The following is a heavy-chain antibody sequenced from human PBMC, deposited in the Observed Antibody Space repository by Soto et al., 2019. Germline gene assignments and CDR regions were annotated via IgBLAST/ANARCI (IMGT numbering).Heavy chain of an antibody. D-gene: IGHD3-22*01. CDR1: GYTLTELS. V-gene: IGHV1-24*01. CDR2: FDPEDGET. J-gene: IGHJ4*02. CDR3: ATTFYDSSGYSPFDY. Sequence: WASVKVSCKVSGYTLTELSMHWVRQAPGKGLEWMGGFDPEDGETIYAQKFQGRVTMTEDTSTDTAYMELSSLRSEDKAVYYCATTFYDSSGYSPFDYWGQGTLVTVSS.